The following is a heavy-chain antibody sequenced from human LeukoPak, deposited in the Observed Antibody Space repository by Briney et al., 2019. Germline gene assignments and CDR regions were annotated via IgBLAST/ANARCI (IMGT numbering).Heavy chain of an antibody. V-gene: IGHV4-39*01. Sequence: SETLSLTCTVSGGSISSSSYYWGWIRQPPGTGLEWTGSIYYSGSTYYNPSFKSRVTISVDTSKNQFSLKLSSVTAADTAVYYCARQGSYYYDSSGYYAKGYFDYWGQGTLVTVSS. CDR1: GGSISSSSYY. CDR2: IYYSGST. J-gene: IGHJ4*02. D-gene: IGHD3-22*01. CDR3: ARQGSYYYDSSGYYAKGYFDY.